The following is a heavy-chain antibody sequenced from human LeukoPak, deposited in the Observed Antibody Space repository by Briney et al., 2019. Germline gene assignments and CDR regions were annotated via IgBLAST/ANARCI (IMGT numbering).Heavy chain of an antibody. D-gene: IGHD6-13*01. CDR3: ARWAATGIGLDY. J-gene: IGHJ4*02. V-gene: IGHV5-51*01. CDR1: GYRFTNYW. Sequence: PGESLKISCESSGYRFTNYWIGWVRQMPGKGLEWMGIIYPGDSDTRHSPSFQGQVTISADKSISTAYLQWSSLKASDTAVYYCARWAATGIGLDYWGQGTLVTVSS. CDR2: IYPGDSDT.